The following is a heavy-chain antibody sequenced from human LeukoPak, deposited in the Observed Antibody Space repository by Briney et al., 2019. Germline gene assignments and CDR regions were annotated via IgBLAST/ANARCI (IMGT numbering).Heavy chain of an antibody. CDR1: GFTFKSYT. J-gene: IGHJ4*02. CDR3: ARILPLRVPAAMGD. Sequence: PGGSLRLSCAASGFTFKSYTMNWVRQAPGKGLEWVANIKHDGSDKYFVDSVKGRFTISRDNAKNSLHLQMNSLRAEDTAVYYCARILPLRVPAAMGDWGQGTLVTVSS. V-gene: IGHV3-7*01. D-gene: IGHD2-2*01. CDR2: IKHDGSDK.